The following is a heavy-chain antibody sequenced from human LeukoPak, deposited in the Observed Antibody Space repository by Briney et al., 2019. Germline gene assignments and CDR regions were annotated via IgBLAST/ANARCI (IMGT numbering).Heavy chain of an antibody. V-gene: IGHV1-46*01. Sequence: ASVKVSCKASGYTFTSYYMHWVRQAPGQGLEWMGIINPSGGSTSYAQKFQGRVTTTRDTSTSTVYMELSSLRSEDTAVYYCARDQPVFREWELPGDYWGQGTLVTVSS. J-gene: IGHJ4*02. CDR3: ARDQPVFREWELPGDY. D-gene: IGHD1-26*01. CDR2: INPSGGST. CDR1: GYTFTSYY.